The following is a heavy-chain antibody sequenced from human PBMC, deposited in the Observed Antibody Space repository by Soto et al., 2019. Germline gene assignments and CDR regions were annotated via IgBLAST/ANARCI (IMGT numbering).Heavy chain of an antibody. CDR2: IIPILGIA. V-gene: IGHV1-69*04. J-gene: IGHJ4*02. D-gene: IGHD6-6*01. CDR1: GGTFSSYT. Sequence: SVKVSCKASGGTFSSYTISCARHAPGQGLEWMGRIIPILGIANYAQKFQGRVTITADKSTSTAYMELSSLRSEDTAVYYCARDKGHSSSLDFDYWGQGTLVTVSS. CDR3: ARDKGHSSSLDFDY.